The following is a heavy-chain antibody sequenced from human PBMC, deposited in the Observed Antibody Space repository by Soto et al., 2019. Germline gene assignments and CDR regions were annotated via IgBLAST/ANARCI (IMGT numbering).Heavy chain of an antibody. J-gene: IGHJ4*02. CDR2: IYYSGST. CDR1: GGSISISGYY. Sequence: SETLSLACTVSGGSISISGYYWSWIRQHPGKGLEWVGYIYYSGSTYYNPSLKSRVTISVDTSKNQFSLKLSSVTAADTAVYYFARERKGNPYDYWVQGTLVTVSS. CDR3: ARERKGNPYDY. D-gene: IGHD4-4*01. V-gene: IGHV4-31*03.